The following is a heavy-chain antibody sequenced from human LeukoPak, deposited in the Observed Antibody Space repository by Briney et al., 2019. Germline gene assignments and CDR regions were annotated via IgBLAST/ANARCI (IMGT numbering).Heavy chain of an antibody. D-gene: IGHD2-2*01. J-gene: IGHJ6*02. CDR3: ARGLGYCSSTSCSDYGMDV. CDR2: IYYSGST. Sequence: KTSETLSLTCTVSGGSISSGGYYWSWIRQHPGKGLAWIGYIYYSGSTYYNPSLKSRVTISVDTSKNQFSLKLSSVTAADTAVYYCARGLGYCSSTSCSDYGMDVWGQGTTVTVSS. V-gene: IGHV4-31*03. CDR1: GGSISSGGYY.